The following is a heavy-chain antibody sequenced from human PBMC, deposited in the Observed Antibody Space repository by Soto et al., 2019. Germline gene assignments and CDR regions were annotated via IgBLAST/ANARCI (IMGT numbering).Heavy chain of an antibody. Sequence: ASVKVSCKASGYTFTGYYMHWVRQAPGQGLEWMGWINPNSGGTNYAQKFQGWVTMTRDTSISTAYMELSRLRSDDTAVYYCARESSGYPLSARNFDFWGQRTPVTGSS. CDR1: GYTFTGYY. V-gene: IGHV1-2*04. D-gene: IGHD3-3*01. CDR2: INPNSGGT. CDR3: ARESSGYPLSARNFDF. J-gene: IGHJ4*02.